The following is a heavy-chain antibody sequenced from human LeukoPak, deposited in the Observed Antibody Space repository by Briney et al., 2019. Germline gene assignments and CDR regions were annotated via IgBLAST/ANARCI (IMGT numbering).Heavy chain of an antibody. CDR1: GGSFSDYY. J-gene: IGHJ4*02. CDR2: INHSGST. D-gene: IGHD4-17*01. CDR3: ASGPHDYGDHNFDY. Sequence: SETLSLTCAVYGGSFSDYYWGWIRQPPGKGLEWIGEINHSGSTNYNPSLKSRVTISVDTSKNQFSLKLSSVTAADTAVYYCASGPHDYGDHNFDYWGQGTLVTVSS. V-gene: IGHV4-34*01.